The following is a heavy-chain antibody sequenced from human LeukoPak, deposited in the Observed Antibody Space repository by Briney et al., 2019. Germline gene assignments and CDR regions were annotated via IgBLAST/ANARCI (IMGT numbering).Heavy chain of an antibody. D-gene: IGHD3-22*01. CDR1: GFTFSGSA. J-gene: IGHJ4*02. Sequence: PGGSLRRSCAASGFTFSGSAMHWVRQASWKGLEWVGRIRSKANSYATAYAASVKGRFTISRDDSKNTAYLQMNSLKTEDTAVYYCTRHYYDSSGYYSFDYWGQGTLVTVSS. CDR3: TRHYYDSSGYYSFDY. V-gene: IGHV3-73*01. CDR2: IRSKANSYAT.